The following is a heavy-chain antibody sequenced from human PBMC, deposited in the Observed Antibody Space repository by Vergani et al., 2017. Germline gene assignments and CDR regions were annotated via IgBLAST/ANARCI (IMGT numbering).Heavy chain of an antibody. Sequence: QVQVVQSGAEVKKSGASVKVSCKTSGYTFSTYYMHWVRQAPGQGLEWMGIINPSGGHTNYAQKFQGRVTMTRDTSTSTDYMGLSSLRSEDTAIYYCARGDYGILSGYRYWGQGTLVTVSA. V-gene: IGHV1-46*03. CDR2: INPSGGHT. J-gene: IGHJ4*02. D-gene: IGHD3-9*01. CDR3: ARGDYGILSGYRY. CDR1: GYTFSTYY.